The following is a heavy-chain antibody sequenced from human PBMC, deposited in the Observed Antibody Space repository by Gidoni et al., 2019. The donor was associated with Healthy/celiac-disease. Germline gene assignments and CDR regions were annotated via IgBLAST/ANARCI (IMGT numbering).Heavy chain of an antibody. Sequence: EVQLVESGGVVVQPGGSLRLSCAASGFTFDDSAMHWVRQAPGKGLEWVSLISWDGGSTYYADSVKGRFTISRDNSKNSLYLQMNSLRAEDTALYYCAKDLKGSTYYDFWSGYSTGFDPWGQGTLVTVSS. CDR2: ISWDGGST. J-gene: IGHJ5*02. CDR1: GFTFDDSA. D-gene: IGHD3-3*01. CDR3: AKDLKGSTYYDFWSGYSTGFDP. V-gene: IGHV3-43D*03.